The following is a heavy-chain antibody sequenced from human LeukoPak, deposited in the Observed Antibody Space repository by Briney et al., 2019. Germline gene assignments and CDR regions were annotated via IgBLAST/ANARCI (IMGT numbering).Heavy chain of an antibody. CDR2: IDWDDDK. Sequence: SGPTLVKPTQTLTLTCTFSGFSLSTSGVRVSWIRQPPGKALEWLARIDWDDDKFYSTSLKTRLTISKDTSKNQVVLTMTNVDPVDTATYYCARTGSGYCSSAMCYEFDYFDYWGQGTLVTVSS. D-gene: IGHD2-2*03. V-gene: IGHV2-70*04. CDR3: ARTGSGYCSSAMCYEFDYFDY. CDR1: GFSLSTSGVR. J-gene: IGHJ4*02.